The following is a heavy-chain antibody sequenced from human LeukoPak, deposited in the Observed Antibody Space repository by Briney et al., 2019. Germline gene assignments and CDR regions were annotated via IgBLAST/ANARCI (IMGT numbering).Heavy chain of an antibody. D-gene: IGHD2-2*01. V-gene: IGHV3-23*01. Sequence: PGGSLRLXCAASGFTFSSYAMRWVRQAPGKGLEWVSAISGSGGSTYYADSVKGRFTISRDNSKNTLYLQMNSLRAEDTAVYYCAKNIKVPAAFFDYWGQGTLVTVST. J-gene: IGHJ4*02. CDR2: ISGSGGST. CDR1: GFTFSSYA. CDR3: AKNIKVPAAFFDY.